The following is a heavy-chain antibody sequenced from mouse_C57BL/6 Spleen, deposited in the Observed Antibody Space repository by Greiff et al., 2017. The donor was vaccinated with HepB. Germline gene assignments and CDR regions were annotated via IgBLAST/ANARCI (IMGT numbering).Heavy chain of an antibody. CDR1: GYSITSGYY. CDR3: AREKGFYDYDMDYAMDY. Sequence: EVKLVESGPGLVKPSQSLSLTCSVTGYSITSGYYWNWIRQFPGNKLEWMGYISYDGSNNYNPSLKNRISITRDTSKNQFFLKLNSVTTEDTATYYCAREKGFYDYDMDYAMDYWGQGTSVTVSS. CDR2: ISYDGSN. D-gene: IGHD2-4*01. J-gene: IGHJ4*01. V-gene: IGHV3-6*01.